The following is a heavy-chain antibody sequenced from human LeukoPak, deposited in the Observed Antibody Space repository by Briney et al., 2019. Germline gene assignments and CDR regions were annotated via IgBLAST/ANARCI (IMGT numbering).Heavy chain of an antibody. D-gene: IGHD3-3*01. CDR1: GFTFSNYG. CDR3: AKDVFLEKGTRGPDY. Sequence: GGSLRLSCAASGFTFSNYGMHWVRQAPGKVLEWVAFLLNDETQKYYVDSVKGRFTISRDTSNNALYLQMNSLRIEDTATYYCAKDVFLEKGTRGPDYWGRGTLVTVSS. CDR2: LLNDETQK. V-gene: IGHV3-30*02. J-gene: IGHJ4*02.